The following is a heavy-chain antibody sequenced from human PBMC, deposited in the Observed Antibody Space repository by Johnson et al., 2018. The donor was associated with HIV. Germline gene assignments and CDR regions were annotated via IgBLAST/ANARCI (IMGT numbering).Heavy chain of an antibody. CDR1: GFTFSSYW. V-gene: IGHV3-7*01. CDR3: AREYYYDSSGTPVFDI. CDR2: IKQDGSAK. D-gene: IGHD3-22*01. J-gene: IGHJ3*02. Sequence: EMQLVEFGGGLVQPGGSLRLSCAASGFTFSSYWMSWVRQAPGKGLEWVANIKQDGSAKYYVDSVKGRFTISRDNAKNSLYLQMNSLRAEDTAVYYCAREYYYDSSGTPVFDIWGQGTMVTVSS.